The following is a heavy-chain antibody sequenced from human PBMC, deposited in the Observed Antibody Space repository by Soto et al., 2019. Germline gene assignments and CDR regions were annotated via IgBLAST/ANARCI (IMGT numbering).Heavy chain of an antibody. CDR1: GGTFSSYA. CDR3: ARGGPLYAAFSFLASSSVWKL. D-gene: IGHD3-3*01. J-gene: IGHJ6*02. Sequence: GASVKVSCKASGGTFSSYAISWVRQAPGQGLEWMGGIIPIFGTANYAQKFQGRVTITADESTSTAYMELSSLRAEDRAVYYCARGGPLYAAFSFLASSSVWKLGAQGTRVTVPS. CDR2: IIPIFGTA. V-gene: IGHV1-69*13.